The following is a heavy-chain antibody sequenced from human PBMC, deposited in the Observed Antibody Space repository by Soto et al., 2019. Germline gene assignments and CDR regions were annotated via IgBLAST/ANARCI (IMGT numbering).Heavy chain of an antibody. CDR3: TRHVDCSGGSCYSGYYYYMDV. CDR2: IRSKPNTDAT. V-gene: IGHV3-73*01. D-gene: IGHD2-15*01. Sequence: EVQLVESGGGLVQPGGSLKLSCAASEFTFSDSAMHWVRQASGKGLEWVGRIRSKPNTDATAYAASVKGRFTISRDDSKNTAYLQMNSLKTEDTAVYYCTRHVDCSGGSCYSGYYYYMDVWGKGTTVTVSS. J-gene: IGHJ6*03. CDR1: EFTFSDSA.